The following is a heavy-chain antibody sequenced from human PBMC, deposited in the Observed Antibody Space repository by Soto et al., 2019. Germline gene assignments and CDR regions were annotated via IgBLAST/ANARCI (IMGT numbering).Heavy chain of an antibody. Sequence: SETLSLTCTVSAGSISSYYWSWIRQPPGRGLEWIGYIYYSGSTNYNPSLKSRVTISVDTSKNQFSLKLSSVTAADTAVYYCARDYYDSSGYEYFQHWGQGTLVTVSS. CDR2: IYYSGST. D-gene: IGHD3-22*01. V-gene: IGHV4-59*12. CDR1: AGSISSYY. CDR3: ARDYYDSSGYEYFQH. J-gene: IGHJ1*01.